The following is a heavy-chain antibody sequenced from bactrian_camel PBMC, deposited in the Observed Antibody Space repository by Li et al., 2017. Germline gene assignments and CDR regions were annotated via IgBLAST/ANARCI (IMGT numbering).Heavy chain of an antibody. J-gene: IGHJ4*01. CDR2: IGNDGRI. V-gene: IGHV3S53*01. CDR1: EYIAA. D-gene: IGHD3*01. Sequence: QVQLVESGGGSVQAGGSLGLSCAASEYIAAMGWFRQTPGKERETVAAIGNDGRIRYSQFARGRFTISRDRNTLDLQMTRLMQEDTGMYYCAAEECMGWTYEYGYWGQGTQVTVS. CDR3: AAEECMGWTYEYGY.